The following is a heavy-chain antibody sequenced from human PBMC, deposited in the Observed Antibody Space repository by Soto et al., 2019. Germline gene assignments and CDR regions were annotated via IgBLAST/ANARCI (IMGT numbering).Heavy chain of an antibody. CDR1: GFTFSSYA. CDR2: ISGSGGST. V-gene: IGHV3-23*01. D-gene: IGHD6-6*01. CDR3: AKARDSSSSVASYYYYGMDV. J-gene: IGHJ6*02. Sequence: GGSLRLSCAASGFTFSSYAMSWVRQSPGKGLEWVSAISGSGGSTYYADSVKGRFTISRDNSKNTLYLQMNSLRAEDTAVYYCAKARDSSSSVASYYYYGMDVWGQGTTVTVSS.